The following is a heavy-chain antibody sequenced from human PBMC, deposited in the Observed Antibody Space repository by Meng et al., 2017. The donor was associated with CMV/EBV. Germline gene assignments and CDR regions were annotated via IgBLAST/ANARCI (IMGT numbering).Heavy chain of an antibody. CDR2: IYHSGST. D-gene: IGHD4-11*01. Sequence: SETLSLTCAVSGGSISSSNWWSWVRQPPGKGLEWIGEIYHSGSTNYNPSLKSPVTISVDKSKNQFSLKLSSVTAADTAVYYCARGNDYSLNGWFGYWGQGTLVTVSS. J-gene: IGHJ5*01. CDR3: ARGNDYSLNGWFGY. V-gene: IGHV4-4*02. CDR1: GGSISSSNW.